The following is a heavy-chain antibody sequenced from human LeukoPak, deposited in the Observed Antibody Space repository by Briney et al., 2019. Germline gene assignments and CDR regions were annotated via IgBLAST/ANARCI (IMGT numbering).Heavy chain of an antibody. V-gene: IGHV4-30-4*01. J-gene: IGHJ5*02. Sequence: SETLSLTCSASGGSISSGDYYWSWIRQPPGKGLEWIGYIYYSGSTYYNPSLKSRVTISVDTSKNQFSLKLSSVTAADTAVYYCAREYYYDSSGYYYVHVNNWFDPWGQGTLVTVSP. CDR2: IYYSGST. CDR1: GGSISSGDYY. D-gene: IGHD3-22*01. CDR3: AREYYYDSSGYYYVHVNNWFDP.